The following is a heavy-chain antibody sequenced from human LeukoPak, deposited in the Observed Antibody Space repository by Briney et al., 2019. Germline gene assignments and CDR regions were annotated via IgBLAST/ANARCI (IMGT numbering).Heavy chain of an antibody. J-gene: IGHJ4*02. D-gene: IGHD2-15*01. Sequence: PSETLSLTCTVSGGSISSYYWSWIRQPAGKGLEWIGYISYSGSTNYNPSLKSRVTISVDTSKNQFSLKLTSVTAADTAVYYCARGVVAAPQTFDYWGQGTLVTVSS. V-gene: IGHV4-59*01. CDR1: GGSISSYY. CDR2: ISYSGST. CDR3: ARGVVAAPQTFDY.